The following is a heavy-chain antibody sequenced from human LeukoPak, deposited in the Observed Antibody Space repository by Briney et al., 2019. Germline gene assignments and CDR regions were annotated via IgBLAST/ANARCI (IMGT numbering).Heavy chain of an antibody. CDR2: ILPVFGTS. Sequence: SVKVSCKASGGTYNNYAIAWVRQAPGQGLEWVGGILPVFGTSNYAQRFQGRVTITADESTGTTYMELSSLRSEDTAVYYCARDHRGFYYGSGNYYYLDVWGKGTTVTVSS. CDR3: ARDHRGFYYGSGNYYYLDV. V-gene: IGHV1-69*13. D-gene: IGHD3-10*01. J-gene: IGHJ6*03. CDR1: GGTYNNYA.